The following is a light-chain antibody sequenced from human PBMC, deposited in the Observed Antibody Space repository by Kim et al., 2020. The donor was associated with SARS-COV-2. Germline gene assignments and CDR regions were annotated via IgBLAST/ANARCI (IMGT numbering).Light chain of an antibody. J-gene: IGKJ1*01. CDR1: QSISVW. Sequence: DIQMTQSPSTLSASVGDIVTITCRASQSISVWLAWYQQKPGKAPSLLIYDASILESGVPSRFSGSGSGTEFTLTISGLQPDDFATYYCQEYKSNLWTFGQGTKVDIK. CDR2: DAS. V-gene: IGKV1-5*01. CDR3: QEYKSNLWT.